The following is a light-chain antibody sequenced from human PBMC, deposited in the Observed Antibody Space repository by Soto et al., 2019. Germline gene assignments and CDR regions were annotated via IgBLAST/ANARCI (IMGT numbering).Light chain of an antibody. CDR1: QSVSSN. CDR2: GAS. V-gene: IGKV3-15*01. CDR3: QQYVISVT. J-gene: IGKJ5*01. Sequence: EIVMTQSPSTLSVSPGERATLSCRASQSVSSNLAWYQQKPGQAPRLLIYGASTRATGIPARFSGSGSGTEFTLTISSLETQDSAMYYCQQYVISVTFGQGTLLE.